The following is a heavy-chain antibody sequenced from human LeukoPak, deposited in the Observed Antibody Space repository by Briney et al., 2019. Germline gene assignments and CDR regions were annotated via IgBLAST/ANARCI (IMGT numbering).Heavy chain of an antibody. CDR2: IYYNGRT. D-gene: IGHD3/OR15-3a*01. CDR3: ARRRLWTGDHGNWFDP. Sequence: PSETLSLTCAVSGDSISSSRSHYWGWIRQPPGKGLEWIGSIYYNGRTYYNPSLKSRVTLSVDTSKNQFSLELTSVTAADTAVYYCARRRLWTGDHGNWFDPWGQGTLVTVSS. CDR1: GDSISSSRSHY. J-gene: IGHJ5*02. V-gene: IGHV4-39*01.